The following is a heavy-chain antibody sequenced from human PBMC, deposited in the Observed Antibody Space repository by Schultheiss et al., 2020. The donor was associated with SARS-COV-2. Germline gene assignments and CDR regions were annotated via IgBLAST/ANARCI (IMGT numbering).Heavy chain of an antibody. CDR2: ISSSSSYI. J-gene: IGHJ4*02. V-gene: IGHV3-21*01. Sequence: GGSLRLSCAASGFTFSSYSMNWVRQAPGKGLEWVSSISSSSSYIYYADSVKGRFTISRDNAKNSLYLQMNSLRAEDTAVYYCARDPSRDDELGDFDYWGQGTLVTVSS. CDR3: ARDPSRDDELGDFDY. D-gene: IGHD5-24*01. CDR1: GFTFSSYS.